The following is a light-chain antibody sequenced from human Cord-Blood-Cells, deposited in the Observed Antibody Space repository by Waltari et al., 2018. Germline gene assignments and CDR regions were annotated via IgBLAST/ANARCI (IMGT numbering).Light chain of an antibody. Sequence: SSELTQDPAVSVALGQTVRITCHGDSLSSYYASWYQQKPGQALVLVIYGNNNRPSGIPDRFSGSSSGNTASLTITGAQAEDEADYYCNSRDSSGNHLVFGTGTKVTVL. CDR1: SLSSYY. CDR2: GNN. CDR3: NSRDSSGNHLV. V-gene: IGLV3-19*01. J-gene: IGLJ1*01.